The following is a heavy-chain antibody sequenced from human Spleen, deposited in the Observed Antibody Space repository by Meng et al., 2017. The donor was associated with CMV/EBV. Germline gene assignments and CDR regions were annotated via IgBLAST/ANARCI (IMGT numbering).Heavy chain of an antibody. V-gene: IGHV5-51*01. J-gene: IGHJ6*02. Sequence: GESLKISCKGSGDSFRRQWVGWVRQMPGKGLEWVGIIYPGDSDTRYSPSFQGQVTISADKSINTAYLQWSSLKASDTAMYYCARGPGTKYGMDVWGQGTTVTVSS. CDR1: GDSFRRQW. CDR2: IYPGDSDT. D-gene: IGHD1-7*01. CDR3: ARGPGTKYGMDV.